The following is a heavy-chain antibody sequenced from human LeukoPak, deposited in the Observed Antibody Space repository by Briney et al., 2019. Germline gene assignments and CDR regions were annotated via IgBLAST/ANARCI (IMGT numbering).Heavy chain of an antibody. CDR3: ARDTISSGYYYYYYGMDV. Sequence: GGSLRLSCAASGLTFSSYWMSWVRQAPGKGLEWVANIKQDGSEKYYVDSVKGRFTISRDNAKNSLYLQMNSLRAEDTAVYYCARDTISSGYYYYYYGMDVWGQGTTVTVSS. V-gene: IGHV3-7*01. CDR2: IKQDGSEK. J-gene: IGHJ6*02. CDR1: GLTFSSYW. D-gene: IGHD3-22*01.